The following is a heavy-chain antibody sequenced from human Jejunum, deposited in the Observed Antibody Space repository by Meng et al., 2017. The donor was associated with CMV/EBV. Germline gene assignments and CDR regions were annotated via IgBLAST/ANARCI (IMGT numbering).Heavy chain of an antibody. Sequence: GFIFEDYAMHWVRQAPGKGLGWVSGINWNGGRVAYAGSLKGRFTISRDNAQNSLYLQMNSLRADDTASYYCVKGLYATGWYAFDSWGRGALVTVSS. CDR2: INWNGGRV. V-gene: IGHV3-9*01. CDR3: VKGLYATGWYAFDS. D-gene: IGHD6-19*01. J-gene: IGHJ4*02. CDR1: GFIFEDYA.